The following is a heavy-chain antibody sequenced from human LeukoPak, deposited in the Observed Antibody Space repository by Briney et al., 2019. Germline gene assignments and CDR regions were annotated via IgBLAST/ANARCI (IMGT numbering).Heavy chain of an antibody. CDR2: INHSGST. CDR3: ARAELGGALGYCSSTSCSYAFDI. CDR1: GGSFSGYY. J-gene: IGHJ3*02. D-gene: IGHD2-2*01. V-gene: IGHV4-34*01. Sequence: SETLSLTCAGYGGSFSGYYWSWIRQPPGKGLDWIGEINHSGSTNYNPSLKSRVTISVDTSKNQFSLKLSSVTAADTAVYYCARAELGGALGYCSSTSCSYAFDIWGQGTMVTVSS.